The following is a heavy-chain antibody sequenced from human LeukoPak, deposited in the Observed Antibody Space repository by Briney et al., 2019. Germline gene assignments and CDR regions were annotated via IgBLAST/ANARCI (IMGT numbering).Heavy chain of an antibody. CDR1: GYTFTSYD. D-gene: IGHD6-19*01. V-gene: IGHV1-8*03. CDR2: MNPNSGNT. Sequence: GASVKVSCKASGYTFTSYDINWVRQATGQGLEWMGWMNPNSGNTGYAQKFQGRVTITRSTSISTAYMELSSLRSEDTAVYYCARGGGQQWLVRKPFDYWGQGTLVTVSS. CDR3: ARGGGQQWLVRKPFDY. J-gene: IGHJ4*02.